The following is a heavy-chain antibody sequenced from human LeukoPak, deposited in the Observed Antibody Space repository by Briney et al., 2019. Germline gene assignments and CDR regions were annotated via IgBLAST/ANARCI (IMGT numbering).Heavy chain of an antibody. D-gene: IGHD3-10*01. Sequence: PGRSLRLSCAASGFTFSSYGMHWVRQAPGKGLEWVAVISYDGSNKYYADSVKGRFTISRDNFKNTLYLQVNSLRAEDTAVYYCAKDYGSGSYGFDYWGQGTLVTVSS. CDR3: AKDYGSGSYGFDY. CDR2: ISYDGSNK. V-gene: IGHV3-30*18. J-gene: IGHJ4*02. CDR1: GFTFSSYG.